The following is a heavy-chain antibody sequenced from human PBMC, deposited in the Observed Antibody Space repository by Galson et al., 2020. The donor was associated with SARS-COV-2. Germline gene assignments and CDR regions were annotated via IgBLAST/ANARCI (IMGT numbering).Heavy chain of an antibody. CDR2: IYHSGST. CDR1: GYSISSGYY. CDR3: ARGEPALLWFGEGWFDP. J-gene: IGHJ5*02. V-gene: IGHV4-38-2*02. D-gene: IGHD3-10*01. Sequence: SETLSLTCTVSGYSISSGYYWGWIRQPPGKGLEWIGSIYHSGSTYYNPSLKSRVTISVDTSKNQFSLKLSSVTAADTAVYYCARGEPALLWFGEGWFDPWGQGTLVTVSS.